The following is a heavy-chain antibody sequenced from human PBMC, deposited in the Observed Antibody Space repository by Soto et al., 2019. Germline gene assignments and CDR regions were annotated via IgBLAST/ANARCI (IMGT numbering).Heavy chain of an antibody. D-gene: IGHD5-12*01. J-gene: IGHJ4*02. V-gene: IGHV4-59*01. CDR1: GGSINSYY. CDR3: ARVFPHGYSDY. Sequence: SETLSLTCSVSGGSINSYYWSWIRQPPGKGLEWIGYVYSSGSTKYNPSLRSRVTISVDMSKSRFSLNLNSVTAADTAVYFCARVFPHGYSDYWGQGTLVTVSS. CDR2: VYSSGST.